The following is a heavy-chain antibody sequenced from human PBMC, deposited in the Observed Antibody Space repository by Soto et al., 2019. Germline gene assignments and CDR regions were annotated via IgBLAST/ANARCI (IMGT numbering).Heavy chain of an antibody. CDR3: ARQSCSGGSCYSQYYYYYGMDV. CDR2: IYYSGST. CDR1: GGSISSSSYY. Sequence: SETLSLTCTVSGGSISSSSYYWGWIRQPPGKGLEWIGSIYYSGSTYYNPSLKSRVTVSVDTSKNQFSLKLSSVTAADTAVYYCARQSCSGGSCYSQYYYYYGMDVWGQGTTVT. V-gene: IGHV4-39*01. J-gene: IGHJ6*02. D-gene: IGHD2-15*01.